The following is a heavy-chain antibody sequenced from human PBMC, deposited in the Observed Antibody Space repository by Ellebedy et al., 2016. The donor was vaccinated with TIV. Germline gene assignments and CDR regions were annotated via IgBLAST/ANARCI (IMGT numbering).Heavy chain of an antibody. V-gene: IGHV3-7*01. CDR3: ARHPPLGLA. Sequence: GESLKISXAASGFTFSSCWMSWVRQAPGKVLEWVANIKQDGSETHYVDSVKGRFTISRDNAKNSLYLQMTSLRAEDTGVYYCARHPPLGLAWGQGTLVTVSS. J-gene: IGHJ5*02. CDR2: IKQDGSET. D-gene: IGHD7-27*01. CDR1: GFTFSSCW.